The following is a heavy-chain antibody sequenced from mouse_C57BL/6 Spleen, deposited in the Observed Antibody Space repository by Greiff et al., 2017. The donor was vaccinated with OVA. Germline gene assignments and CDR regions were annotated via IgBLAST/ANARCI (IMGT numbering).Heavy chain of an antibody. V-gene: IGHV3-6*01. D-gene: IGHD1-1*01. CDR2: ISYDGSN. J-gene: IGHJ1*03. Sequence: EVQLQQSGPGLVKPSQSLSLTCSVTGYSITSGYYWNWIRQLPGNKLEWMGYISYDGSNNYNPSLKNRISITRDTSKNQFFLKLNSVTTEDTATYYCARGSYYGSSYGYFDVWGTGTTVTVSS. CDR3: ARGSYYGSSYGYFDV. CDR1: GYSITSGYY.